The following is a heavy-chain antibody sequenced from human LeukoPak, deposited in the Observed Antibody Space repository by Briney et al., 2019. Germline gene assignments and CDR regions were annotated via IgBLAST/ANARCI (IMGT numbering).Heavy chain of an antibody. D-gene: IGHD6-19*01. Sequence: GGSLRLSCAASGFTVSSNYMSWVRQAPGKGLEWVSVIYSGGSTYYADSVKGRFTISRDNSKNTLYLQMNSLRAEDTAAYCCARALPAVAGGYGMDVWGQGTTVTVSS. CDR1: GFTVSSNY. CDR3: ARALPAVAGGYGMDV. CDR2: IYSGGST. J-gene: IGHJ6*02. V-gene: IGHV3-53*01.